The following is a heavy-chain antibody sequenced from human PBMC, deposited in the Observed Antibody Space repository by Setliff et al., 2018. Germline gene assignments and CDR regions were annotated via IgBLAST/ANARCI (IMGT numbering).Heavy chain of an antibody. V-gene: IGHV3-30*03. D-gene: IGHD6-13*01. J-gene: IGHJ3*02. CDR2: ISDDGSNE. Sequence: SLRLSCAASGFTVSTFSMHWVRQAPVKGLEWVATISDDGSNEFYADSVKGRFTISRDNSKNSLYLQIYSLRAGDTAVYYCARDPPGMNAFDIWGHGTMVTVSS. CDR1: GFTVSTFS. CDR3: ARDPPGMNAFDI.